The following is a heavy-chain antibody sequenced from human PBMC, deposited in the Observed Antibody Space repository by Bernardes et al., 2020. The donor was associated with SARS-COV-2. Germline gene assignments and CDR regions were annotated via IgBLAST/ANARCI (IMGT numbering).Heavy chain of an antibody. CDR3: ARDLDRRMGVTRFGY. D-gene: IGHD3-10*01. CDR2: ISSNGGST. J-gene: IGHJ4*02. V-gene: IGHV3-64*01. CDR1: GFTFSSYA. Sequence: GGSLRLSCAASGFTFSSYAMHWVRQAPGKGLEYVSAISSNGGSTYYANSVKGRFTISRDNSKNTLYLQMGSLRAEDMAVYYCARDLDRRMGVTRFGYWGQGTLVTVSS.